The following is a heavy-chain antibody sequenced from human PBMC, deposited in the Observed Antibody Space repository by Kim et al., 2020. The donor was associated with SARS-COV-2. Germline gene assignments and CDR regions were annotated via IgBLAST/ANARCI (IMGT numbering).Heavy chain of an antibody. CDR3: ARDISYGAFDN. Sequence: GGSLRLSCAASGFTFGDHGMSWVRQVPGKGLEWVSGLNPSGGGKGYVGSVKGRFTISRDNAKNSLYLQMSSLRAEDTALYFCARDISYGAFDNWGQGTL. J-gene: IGHJ4*02. V-gene: IGHV3-20*04. CDR2: LNPSGGGK. CDR1: GFTFGDHG. D-gene: IGHD3-16*02.